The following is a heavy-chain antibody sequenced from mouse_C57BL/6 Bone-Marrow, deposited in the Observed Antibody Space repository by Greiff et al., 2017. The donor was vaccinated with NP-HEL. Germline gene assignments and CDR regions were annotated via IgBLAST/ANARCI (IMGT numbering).Heavy chain of an antibody. V-gene: IGHV1-53*01. CDR3: ARGTTVVAPYWYFDV. D-gene: IGHD1-1*01. J-gene: IGHJ1*03. CDR2: ITPSNGGT. Sequence: QVQLQQPGTELVKPGASVKLSCKASGYTFTSYWMHWVKQRPGQGLEWIGNITPSNGGTNYNEKFKSKATLTVDKSSSTAYMQLSSLTSEDSAVYYCARGTTVVAPYWYFDVWGTGTTVTVSS. CDR1: GYTFTSYW.